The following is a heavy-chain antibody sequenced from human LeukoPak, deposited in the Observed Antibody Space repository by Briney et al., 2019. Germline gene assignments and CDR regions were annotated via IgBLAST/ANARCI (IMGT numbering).Heavy chain of an antibody. V-gene: IGHV3-9*01. D-gene: IGHD6-13*01. CDR3: AKDYYSSSWYYFDY. Sequence: PGGSLRLSCAASGFTFDDYAMHWVRQAPGKGLEWVSGISWNSGSIGYADSVKGRFTISRDNAKNSLYLQMNSLRAEDTALYYCAKDYYSSSWYYFDYWGQGTLVTVSS. J-gene: IGHJ4*02. CDR2: ISWNSGSI. CDR1: GFTFDDYA.